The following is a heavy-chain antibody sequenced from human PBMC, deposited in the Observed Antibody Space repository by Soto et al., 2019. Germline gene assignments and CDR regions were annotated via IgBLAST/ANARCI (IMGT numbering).Heavy chain of an antibody. D-gene: IGHD5-12*01. CDR2: IVVGSGNT. Sequence: SVKVSCKASGFTFTSSAVQWVRQARGQRLEWIGWIVVGSGNTNYAQKFQERVTITRDMSTSTAYMELSSLRSEDTAVYYCARDRTDSGYDYGNYYGMDVWGQGTTVTVSS. CDR3: ARDRTDSGYDYGNYYGMDV. CDR1: GFTFTSSA. V-gene: IGHV1-58*01. J-gene: IGHJ6*02.